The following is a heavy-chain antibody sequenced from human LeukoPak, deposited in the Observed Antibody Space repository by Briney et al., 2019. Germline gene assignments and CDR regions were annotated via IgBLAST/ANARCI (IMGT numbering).Heavy chain of an antibody. Sequence: AGSLRLSCEASGFTFRNYGMSWVLQAPGKGLEWVAGISGSGANTYYADSVKGRLTISRDNSKKTLYLQMNSLRAEDTAVYYCGRVRPYYYGSGHFDYWGQGTLVTVSS. J-gene: IGHJ4*02. D-gene: IGHD3-10*01. CDR2: ISGSGANT. CDR1: GFTFRNYG. V-gene: IGHV3-23*01. CDR3: GRVRPYYYGSGHFDY.